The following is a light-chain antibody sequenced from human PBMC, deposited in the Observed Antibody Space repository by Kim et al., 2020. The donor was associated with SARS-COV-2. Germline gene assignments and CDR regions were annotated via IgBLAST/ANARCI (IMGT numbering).Light chain of an antibody. CDR3: SSYAGSNIV. V-gene: IGLV2-8*01. CDR2: EVS. CDR1: SSDVGDYNY. Sequence: QSVLTQPPSASGSPGQSVTISCTGTSSDVGDYNYVSWYQQHPGKAPKLMIYEVSKRPSGVPDRFSGSKSGNTASLTVSGLQAEDEADYYCSSYAGSNIVFGTGTKVTVL. J-gene: IGLJ1*01.